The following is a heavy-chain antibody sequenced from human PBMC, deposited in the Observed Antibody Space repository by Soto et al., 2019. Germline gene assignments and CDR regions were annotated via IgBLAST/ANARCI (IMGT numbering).Heavy chain of an antibody. V-gene: IGHV3-23*01. CDR1: GFTFSSYA. J-gene: IGHJ4*02. D-gene: IGHD2-15*01. CDR2: ISGSGGNT. CDR3: AKGRIRGGYFDY. Sequence: VQLLESGGGLVQPGGSLRLSCAASGFTFSSYAMSWVRQAPGKGLEWVSAISGSGGNTYYADSVKGRFTISRDNSKNTLYLQMNSLRAEDTAVYYCAKGRIRGGYFDYWGQGTLVTVSS.